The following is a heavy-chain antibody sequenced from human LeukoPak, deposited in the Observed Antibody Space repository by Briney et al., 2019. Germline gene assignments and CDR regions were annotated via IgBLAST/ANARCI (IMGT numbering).Heavy chain of an antibody. Sequence: HPGGSLRLSCAASGFTFSSYSMNWVRQAPGKGLEWVANIKQDGSEKYYVDSVKGRFTISRDNAKNSLYLQMNSLRAEDTAVYYCAREGETYSIDYWGQGTLVTVSS. V-gene: IGHV3-7*01. CDR2: IKQDGSEK. CDR1: GFTFSSYS. J-gene: IGHJ4*02. D-gene: IGHD1-26*01. CDR3: AREGETYSIDY.